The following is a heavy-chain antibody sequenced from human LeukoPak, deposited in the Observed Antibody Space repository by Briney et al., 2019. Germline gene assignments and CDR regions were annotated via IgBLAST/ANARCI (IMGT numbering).Heavy chain of an antibody. CDR2: NYHSGST. V-gene: IGHV4-30-2*01. CDR1: GGSISSGGYS. J-gene: IGHJ4*02. CDR3: ASLLGSHYYFDY. Sequence: PSQTLSLTCAVSGGSISSGGYSWSWIRQPPGKGLEWIGYNYHSGSTYYNPSLKSRVTISVDRSKNQFSLKLSSVTAADTAVYYCASLLGSHYYFDYWGQGTLVTVSS.